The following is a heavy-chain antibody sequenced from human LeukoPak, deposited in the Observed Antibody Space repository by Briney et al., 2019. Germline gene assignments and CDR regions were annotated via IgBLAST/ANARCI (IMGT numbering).Heavy chain of an antibody. V-gene: IGHV4-61*02. J-gene: IGHJ5*02. CDR1: GGSISSGSYY. CDR2: IYTSGST. Sequence: SETLSLTCTVSGGSISSGSYYWSWIRQPAGKGLEWIGRIYTSGSTNYNPSLKSRVTISVDTSKNQFSLKLSSVTAADTAVYYCARASGIAAAGNLYNRFDPWGQGTLVTVSS. D-gene: IGHD6-13*01. CDR3: ARASGIAAAGNLYNRFDP.